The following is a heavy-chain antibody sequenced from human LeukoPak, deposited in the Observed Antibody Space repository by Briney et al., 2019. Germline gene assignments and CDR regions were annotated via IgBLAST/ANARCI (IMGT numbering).Heavy chain of an antibody. CDR2: IYSGRST. CDR1: GFTVSSNY. J-gene: IGHJ4*02. V-gene: IGHV3-53*01. D-gene: IGHD6-19*01. Sequence: GGSLRLSCAASGFTVSSNYMSWVRQAPGKGVEWVSVIYSGRSTSYADSVKGRFTISREHSTNTMHLPMNSLRAEDTAAYYCARARPQYSSGWYFDYWGQGTLVTVSS. CDR3: ARARPQYSSGWYFDY.